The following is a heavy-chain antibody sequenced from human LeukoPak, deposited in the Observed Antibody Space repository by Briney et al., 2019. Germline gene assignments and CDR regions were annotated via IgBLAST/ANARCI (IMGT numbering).Heavy chain of an antibody. Sequence: GGSLRLSCAASGFTFSSYEMNWVRQAPGKGLEWVSYISSGSTIYDADSVKGRSTISRDNAKNSLYLQMNSLRAEDTAVYYCARESIAVAGARFDYWGQGTLVTVSS. V-gene: IGHV3-48*03. CDR1: GFTFSSYE. D-gene: IGHD6-19*01. J-gene: IGHJ4*02. CDR3: ARESIAVAGARFDY. CDR2: ISSGSTI.